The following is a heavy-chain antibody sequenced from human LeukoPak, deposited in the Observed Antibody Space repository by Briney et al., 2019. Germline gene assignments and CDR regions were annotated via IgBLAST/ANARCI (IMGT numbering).Heavy chain of an antibody. V-gene: IGHV1-18*01. Sequence: APVKVSCKASGYTFTSYGISWVRQAPGQGLEWMGWISAYNGNTNYAQKLQGRVTMTTDTSTSTAYMELRSLRSDDTAVYYCARDVLRAIFGVVTPVDPWGQGTLVTVSS. CDR1: GYTFTSYG. D-gene: IGHD3-3*01. CDR2: ISAYNGNT. CDR3: ARDVLRAIFGVVTPVDP. J-gene: IGHJ5*02.